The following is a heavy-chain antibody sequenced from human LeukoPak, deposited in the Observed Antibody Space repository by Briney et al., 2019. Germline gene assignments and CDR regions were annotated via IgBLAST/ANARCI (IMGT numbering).Heavy chain of an antibody. CDR3: ARDTLDDY. CDR2: ISGSGTTI. Sequence: GGSLRLSCAASGFTFSDYYMSWFRQAPGKGLEWISFISGSGTTIYYADSVKGRFSISRDNAKNSVFLQMNSLRAEDTAVYYCARDTLDDYWGQGTLVTVSS. V-gene: IGHV3-11*01. CDR1: GFTFSDYY. J-gene: IGHJ4*02.